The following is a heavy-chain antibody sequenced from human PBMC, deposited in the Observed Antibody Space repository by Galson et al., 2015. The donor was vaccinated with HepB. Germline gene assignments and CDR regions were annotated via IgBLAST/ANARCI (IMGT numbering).Heavy chain of an antibody. V-gene: IGHV3-30-3*01. CDR3: ERDHGSQMYYDILTGYYFWEVGLLDY. D-gene: IGHD3-9*01. CDR1: GFTFSSYP. Sequence: SVRLACAASGFTFSSYPMHWVRQTPGKGLGRTSVISYGGSNKYYADSVKGGFTLARDNYKNTLYLQMNSLRAEDTAVYYCERDHGSQMYYDILTGYYFWEVGLLDYWGQGTLVTVSS. CDR2: ISYGGSNK. J-gene: IGHJ4*01.